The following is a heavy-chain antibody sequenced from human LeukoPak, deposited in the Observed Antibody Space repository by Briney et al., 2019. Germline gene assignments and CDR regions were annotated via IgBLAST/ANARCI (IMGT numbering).Heavy chain of an antibody. V-gene: IGHV3-23*01. Sequence: GGSLRLSCAAPEFTFSSYAMTWVRQAPGKGLEWVSAITGSGGSTYYADSVEGRFTISRDNFKNMLYLQMDSLRAEDTAVYSCARGHYGMDVWGQGTTVTVSS. CDR3: ARGHYGMDV. CDR2: ITGSGGST. CDR1: EFTFSSYA. J-gene: IGHJ6*02.